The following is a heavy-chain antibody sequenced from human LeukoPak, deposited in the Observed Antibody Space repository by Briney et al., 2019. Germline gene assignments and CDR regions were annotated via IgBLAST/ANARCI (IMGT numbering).Heavy chain of an antibody. Sequence: GASVMVSCKASGGTFSSYAISWVRQAPGQGLEWMGGIIPIFSTANYAQKFQGRVTITADESTSTAYMELSSLRSEDTAVYYCARGVADYDMYNWFDPWGQGTLVTVSS. CDR2: IIPIFSTA. D-gene: IGHD3-16*01. CDR1: GGTFSSYA. CDR3: ARGVADYDMYNWFDP. V-gene: IGHV1-69*13. J-gene: IGHJ5*02.